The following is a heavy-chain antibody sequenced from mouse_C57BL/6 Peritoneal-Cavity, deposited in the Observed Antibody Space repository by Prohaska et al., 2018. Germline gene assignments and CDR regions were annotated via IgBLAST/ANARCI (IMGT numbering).Heavy chain of an antibody. Sequence: QVQLQQPGAELVKPGDSVKVSCKASGYTFTSYWTHWVKQRPGQGLEWIGRIHPSDSDTNYNQKCKGKATLTVDKSSSTSYMQSSSLTSEYFAVYYCAIRVGQAWFAYWGQGTLVTVSA. V-gene: IGHV1-74*01. D-gene: IGHD3-3*01. CDR1: GYTFTSYW. CDR2: IHPSDSDT. J-gene: IGHJ3*01. CDR3: AIRVGQAWFAY.